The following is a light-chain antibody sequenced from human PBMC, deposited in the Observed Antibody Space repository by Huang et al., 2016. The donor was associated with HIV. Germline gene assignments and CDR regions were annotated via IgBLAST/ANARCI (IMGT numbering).Light chain of an antibody. CDR3: QQYNDWPPIT. Sequence: EIVMTQSPGTLSVSPGERVTLSCSASESISSSLAWYQQASGQAPRLLIYDASTRATGVPARFSGSGSGTNFTLSISSLQSEDFAVYYCQQYNDWPPITFGHGTRVDIK. V-gene: IGKV3-15*01. CDR1: ESISSS. J-gene: IGKJ5*01. CDR2: DAS.